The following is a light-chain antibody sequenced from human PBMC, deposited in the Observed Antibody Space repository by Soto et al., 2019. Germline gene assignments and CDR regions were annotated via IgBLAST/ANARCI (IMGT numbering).Light chain of an antibody. CDR2: DVT. CDR3: TSYAGSNTLL. J-gene: IGLJ2*01. V-gene: IGLV2-8*01. Sequence: QSVLAQPPSASGSPGQSVTISCAGTSSDVGGYKYVSWYQHHPGKAPKLIIYDVTKRPSGVPDRFSGSKSGNTASLTVSGLQAEDEAHYYCTSYAGSNTLLFGGGTKLTVL. CDR1: SSDVGGYKY.